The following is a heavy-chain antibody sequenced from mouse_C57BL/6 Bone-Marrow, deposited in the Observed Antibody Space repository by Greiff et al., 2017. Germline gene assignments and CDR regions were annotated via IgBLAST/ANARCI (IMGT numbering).Heavy chain of an antibody. J-gene: IGHJ1*03. CDR1: GFTFSDYG. D-gene: IGHD1-1*01. Sequence: EVKLVESGGGLVKPGGSLKLSCAASGFTFSDYGMHWVRQAPEKGLAWVAYISSGSSTIYYADTVKGRFTISRDNGKNTLFLQMTSLRSEDTAMYYWASLYYGSSHWYCDVWGTGTTVTVSS. CDR3: ASLYYGSSHWYCDV. CDR2: ISSGSSTI. V-gene: IGHV5-17*01.